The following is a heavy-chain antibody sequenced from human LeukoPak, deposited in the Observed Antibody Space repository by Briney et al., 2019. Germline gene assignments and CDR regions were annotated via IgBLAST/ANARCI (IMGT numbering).Heavy chain of an antibody. CDR1: GGSVSSGSSF. J-gene: IGHJ4*02. CDR2: IYHSGNT. Sequence: SETLSLTCTVSGGSVSSGSSFWSWICQPPGKGLEWIGHIYHSGNTNYNPSLKSRVTISVDTSKSQLSLKLNSVTAADTAVYYCARDRNYYDSSGYYFANWGQGTLVTVSS. D-gene: IGHD3-22*01. CDR3: ARDRNYYDSSGYYFAN. V-gene: IGHV4-61*01.